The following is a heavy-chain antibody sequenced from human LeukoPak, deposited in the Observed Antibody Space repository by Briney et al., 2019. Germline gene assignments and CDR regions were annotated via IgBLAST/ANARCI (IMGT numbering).Heavy chain of an antibody. CDR1: GFSFTRYW. CDR2: IKRDGSEK. J-gene: IGHJ4*02. Sequence: GGSLRLSCAASGFSFTRYWMNWVRQAPGKGLEWVANIKRDGSEKYYVDSVKGRFTISRDNAKNSLYLQMNSLRAEDTAVYYCVPGSHWGQGILATVSS. CDR3: VPGSH. D-gene: IGHD1-26*01. V-gene: IGHV3-7*02.